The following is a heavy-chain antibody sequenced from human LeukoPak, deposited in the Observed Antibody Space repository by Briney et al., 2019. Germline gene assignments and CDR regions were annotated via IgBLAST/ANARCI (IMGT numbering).Heavy chain of an antibody. CDR1: GYTFTTYY. Sequence: ASVKVSCKASGYTFTTYYMHWVRHAPGQGLDGLGVINSSAGSTTYAQKFQGRLTMTRDTSTSTVYMELSSLRSDDTAMYYCARDRLLGDGYNDYFDYWGQGTLVTVSS. CDR2: INSSAGST. CDR3: ARDRLLGDGYNDYFDY. V-gene: IGHV1-46*01. D-gene: IGHD5-24*01. J-gene: IGHJ4*02.